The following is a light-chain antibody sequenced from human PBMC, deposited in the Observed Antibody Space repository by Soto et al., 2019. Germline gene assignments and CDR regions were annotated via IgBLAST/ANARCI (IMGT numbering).Light chain of an antibody. J-gene: IGKJ3*01. CDR2: AAS. CDR3: QKYSSVPV. CDR1: QGIRNF. Sequence: DIQMTQSPTSLSASVGDRVTITCRASQGIRNFVAWYQQKPGKDPKLLIYAASTLQSWVPSRFSGSGSGSDFTLTINSLQPEDVATYSCQKYSSVPVFGPGTKVEIK. V-gene: IGKV1-27*01.